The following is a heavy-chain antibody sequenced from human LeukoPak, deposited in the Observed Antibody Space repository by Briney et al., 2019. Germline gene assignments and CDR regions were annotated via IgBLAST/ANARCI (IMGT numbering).Heavy chain of an antibody. J-gene: IGHJ6*02. CDR2: ISYDGSST. CDR1: GYTFSGYG. D-gene: IGHD3-16*01. Sequence: GGSLRLSCAASGYTFSGYGMHWVRQAPGQGLEWVGVISYDGSSTNYAESVKGRVTISRDKSKNTLFLQMNRLRAEDTAVYYCAKDYALVRIYYNHAIGIWGQGQTATVS. CDR3: AKDYALVRIYYNHAIGI. V-gene: IGHV3-30*18.